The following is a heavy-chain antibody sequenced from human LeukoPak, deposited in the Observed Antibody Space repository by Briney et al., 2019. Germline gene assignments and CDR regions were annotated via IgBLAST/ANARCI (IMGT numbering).Heavy chain of an antibody. CDR1: GFTFSSYS. CDR3: AKDFCGGDCYWGFDY. D-gene: IGHD2-21*01. Sequence: GGSLRLSCAASGFTFSSYSMNWVRQAPGKGLEWVSYISSSSSTIYYADSVKGRFTISRDNAKNSLYLQMNSLRAEDTAVYYCAKDFCGGDCYWGFDYWGQGTLVTVSS. CDR2: ISSSSSTI. V-gene: IGHV3-48*01. J-gene: IGHJ4*02.